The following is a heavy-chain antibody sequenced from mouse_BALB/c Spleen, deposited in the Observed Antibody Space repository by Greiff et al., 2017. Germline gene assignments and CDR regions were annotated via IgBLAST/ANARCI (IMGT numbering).Heavy chain of an antibody. V-gene: IGHV2-6-7*01. J-gene: IGHJ4*01. CDR2: IWGDGST. D-gene: IGHD2-14*01. CDR1: GFSLTGYG. Sequence: VMLVESGPGLVAPSQSLSITCTVSGFSLTGYGVNWVRQPPGKGLEWLGMIWGDGSTDYNSALKSRLSISKDNSKSQVFLKMNSLQTDDTARYYCARENYRYDSYAMDYWGQGTSVTVSS. CDR3: ARENYRYDSYAMDY.